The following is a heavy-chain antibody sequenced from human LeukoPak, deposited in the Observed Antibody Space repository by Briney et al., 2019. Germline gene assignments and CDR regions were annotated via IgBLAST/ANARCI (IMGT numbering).Heavy chain of an antibody. CDR2: IGGSGDNT. Sequence: GGSLRLSCAASGFTFSSYAMSWVRQAPGKGLEWVSSIGGSGDNTFYADSVKGRFTISRDNSKNTLYLQMNSLRAEDTAVYYCAKGRYGLFDYWGQGTLVTVSS. V-gene: IGHV3-23*01. J-gene: IGHJ4*02. D-gene: IGHD4-17*01. CDR3: AKGRYGLFDY. CDR1: GFTFSSYA.